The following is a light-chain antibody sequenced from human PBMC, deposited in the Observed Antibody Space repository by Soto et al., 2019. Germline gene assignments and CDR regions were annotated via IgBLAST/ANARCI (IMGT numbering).Light chain of an antibody. CDR3: SSYSGSNNLV. J-gene: IGLJ3*02. CDR1: SSDVGGFDY. V-gene: IGLV2-8*01. Sequence: QSVLTQPPSASGSPGQSVTISCTGTSSDVGGFDYVSWYQQHPGKAPKLMIYEVNKRPSGVPDRFSGSRSGNTASLTVSGLHAEDEADYYCSSYSGSNNLVFGGGTKLTVL. CDR2: EVN.